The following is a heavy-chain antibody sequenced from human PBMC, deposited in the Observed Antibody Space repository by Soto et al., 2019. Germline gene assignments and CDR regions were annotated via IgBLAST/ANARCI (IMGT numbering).Heavy chain of an antibody. CDR1: GYTFTSYD. J-gene: IGHJ6*02. V-gene: IGHV1-8*01. CDR3: VALEWLLPTEHYYGMDV. D-gene: IGHD3-3*01. Sequence: ASVKVSCKASGYTFTSYDINWVRQATGQGLEWMGWMNPNSGNTGYAQKFQGRVTMTRNTSISTAYMELSSLRSEDTAVYYCVALEWLLPTEHYYGMDVWGQGTTVTVSS. CDR2: MNPNSGNT.